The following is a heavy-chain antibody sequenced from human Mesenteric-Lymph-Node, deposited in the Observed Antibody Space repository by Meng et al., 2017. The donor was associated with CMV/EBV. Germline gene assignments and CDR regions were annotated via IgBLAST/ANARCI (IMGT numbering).Heavy chain of an antibody. CDR1: GFTFSSYG. Sequence: GESLKISCAASGFTFSSYGMHWVRQAPGTGLEWMAVVSYDGKNKYYSDSVKGRFTISRDNSKNTVFLQMDSLRPEDTAVYYCARSSVRYCSSVSCYFRFDYWGQGTLVTVSS. J-gene: IGHJ4*02. V-gene: IGHV3-30*19. CDR2: VSYDGKNK. CDR3: ARSSVRYCSSVSCYFRFDY. D-gene: IGHD2-2*01.